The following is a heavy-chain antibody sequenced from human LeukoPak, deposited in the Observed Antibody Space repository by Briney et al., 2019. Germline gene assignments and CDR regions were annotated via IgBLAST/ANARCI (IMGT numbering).Heavy chain of an antibody. J-gene: IGHJ4*02. D-gene: IGHD6-19*01. CDR1: GGAFSSYA. CDR2: IIPIFGTA. Sequence: VASVKVSCKASGGAFSSYAISCVRQAPGQGLEWMGGIIPIFGTANYAQKFQGRVTITADESTSTAYMELSSLRSEDTAVYYCARGVYGSSGFSFDYWGQGTLVTVSS. CDR3: ARGVYGSSGFSFDY. V-gene: IGHV1-69*13.